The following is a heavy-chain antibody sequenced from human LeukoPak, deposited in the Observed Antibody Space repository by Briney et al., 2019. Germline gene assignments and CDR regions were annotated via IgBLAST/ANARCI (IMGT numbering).Heavy chain of an antibody. Sequence: GGSLRLSCAASGFTFSDYYMSWIRQAPGKGLEWVSYISSSGSTIYYAASVKGRFTISRDNAKNSLYLQMNSLRAEDTAVYYCARSGKWELLRANWFDPWGQGTLVTVSS. CDR2: ISSSGSTI. D-gene: IGHD1-26*01. CDR3: ARSGKWELLRANWFDP. CDR1: GFTFSDYY. V-gene: IGHV3-11*01. J-gene: IGHJ5*02.